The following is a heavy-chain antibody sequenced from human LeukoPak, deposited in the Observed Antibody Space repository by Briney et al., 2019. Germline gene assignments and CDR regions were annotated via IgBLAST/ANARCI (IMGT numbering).Heavy chain of an antibody. D-gene: IGHD3-16*01. Sequence: GASVKVSCKASGGTFSSYAISWVRQAPGQGLEWMGGIIPIFGTANYAQKFQGRVTITTDESTSTAYMELSSLRSEDTAVYYCAREGGDAFDIWGQGTMVTVSS. V-gene: IGHV1-69*05. CDR1: GGTFSSYA. J-gene: IGHJ3*02. CDR2: IIPIFGTA. CDR3: AREGGDAFDI.